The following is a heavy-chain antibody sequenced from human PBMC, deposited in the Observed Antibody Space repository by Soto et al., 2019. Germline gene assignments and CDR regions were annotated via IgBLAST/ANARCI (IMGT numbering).Heavy chain of an antibody. CDR1: GDSISRGGYF. D-gene: IGHD1-26*01. Sequence: QVQLQESGPGLVKPSQTLSLTCIVSGDSISRGGYFWTWIRQHPGKGLEWIGYIYDSGSAFYNPSLKSRVTTPVDTSKNQFSLNLRSVTAADPAVFYCARGILRPNHYMDVWGKGTAVAVSS. V-gene: IGHV4-31*03. CDR3: ARGILRPNHYMDV. J-gene: IGHJ6*03. CDR2: IYDSGSA.